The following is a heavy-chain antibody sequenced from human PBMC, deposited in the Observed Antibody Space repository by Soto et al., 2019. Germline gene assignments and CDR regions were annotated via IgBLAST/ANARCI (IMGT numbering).Heavy chain of an antibody. CDR1: GFSFSKYA. D-gene: IGHD3-16*01. Sequence: QVQLLESGGGVVQPGGSLRLSCAASGFSFSKYAIHWVRQAPGKGLEWVAVISYDGSDKYYADSVRGRFTLSRDNSKNTVYMQMDRLRPDDAAVYYCAKGEDFGPFDYWGQGTLVTVSS. CDR2: ISYDGSDK. V-gene: IGHV3-30*18. CDR3: AKGEDFGPFDY. J-gene: IGHJ4*02.